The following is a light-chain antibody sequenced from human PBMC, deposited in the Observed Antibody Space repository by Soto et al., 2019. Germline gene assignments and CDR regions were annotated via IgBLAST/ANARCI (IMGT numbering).Light chain of an antibody. CDR3: CSYVYSNSWV. J-gene: IGLJ3*02. CDR1: SSDVLSYDS. CDR2: EGN. Sequence: QSALTQPASVSGSPGQSITISCTGASSDVLSYDSVSWYQQQPGKAPKLIIYEGNKRPSGVSNRFSGARSGNMASLTISGVQAEDEDDYYCCSYVYSNSWVFGGGTKLTVL. V-gene: IGLV2-23*01.